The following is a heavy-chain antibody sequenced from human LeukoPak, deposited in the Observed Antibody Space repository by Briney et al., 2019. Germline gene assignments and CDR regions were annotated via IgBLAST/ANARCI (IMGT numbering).Heavy chain of an antibody. D-gene: IGHD5-18*01. V-gene: IGHV4-39*01. CDR2: IYYSGST. CDR3: ARQPGGYSYGYIDY. J-gene: IGHJ4*02. Sequence: SETLSLACTVSGGSISSGSYYWGWIRQPPGKGLEWIGSIYYSGSTYYNPSLKSRVTISVDTSKNQFSLKLSSVTAADTAVYYCARQPGGYSYGYIDYWGQGTLVTVSS. CDR1: GGSISSGSYY.